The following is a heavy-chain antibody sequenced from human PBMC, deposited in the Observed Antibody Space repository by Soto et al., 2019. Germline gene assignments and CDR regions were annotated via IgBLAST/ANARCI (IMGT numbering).Heavy chain of an antibody. CDR1: GGSISSYY. V-gene: IGHV4-59*01. CDR3: AREQYQLVFGAGFDP. Sequence: QVQLQESGPGLAKSSETLSLTCSVSGGSISSYYWSWIRQPPGKGLECFGYIYYSGSTTFNPSIKSLVNISVDTYKNQFSLKLSSVTAADTAVYYCAREQYQLVFGAGFDPWGQGTLVTVSS. D-gene: IGHD2-2*01. J-gene: IGHJ5*02. CDR2: IYYSGST.